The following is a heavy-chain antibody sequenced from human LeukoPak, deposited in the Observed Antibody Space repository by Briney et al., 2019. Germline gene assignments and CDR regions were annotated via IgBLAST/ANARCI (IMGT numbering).Heavy chain of an antibody. Sequence: GGSLRLSCEASGFTFSSYAMSWVRQAPGKGLEWVSSISDSGGNMYYADSVKGRFTISRDSSKNTLYLQMNSLRAEDTAVYYCAKGRSGSPGRYFDYWGQGTLVTVSS. V-gene: IGHV3-23*01. J-gene: IGHJ4*02. D-gene: IGHD1-26*01. CDR3: AKGRSGSPGRYFDY. CDR1: GFTFSSYA. CDR2: ISDSGGNM.